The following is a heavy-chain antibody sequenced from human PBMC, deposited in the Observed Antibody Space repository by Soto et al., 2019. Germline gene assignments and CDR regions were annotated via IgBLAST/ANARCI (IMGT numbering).Heavy chain of an antibody. J-gene: IGHJ6*02. V-gene: IGHV3-30-3*01. CDR1: GFTFSSYA. CDR3: ARGGSSGRGPVRDGVYYYYGMDV. D-gene: IGHD6-19*01. CDR2: ISYDGSNK. Sequence: PAGTLRLSCADSGFTFSSYAMSSVRQAPGKGLERAEVISYDGSNKYYADSVKGRFTISRDNSKNTLYLQMNRLRAEDTAVYYCARGGSSGRGPVRDGVYYYYGMDVWGQGTTVTVSS.